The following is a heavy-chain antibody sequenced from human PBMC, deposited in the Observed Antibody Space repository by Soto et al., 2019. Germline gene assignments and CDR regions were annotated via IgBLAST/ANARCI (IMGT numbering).Heavy chain of an antibody. CDR2: IIPIFGTA. J-gene: IGHJ1*01. CDR3: ARRTIVGPYFQH. Sequence: QVQLVQSGAEVKKPGSSVKVCCKASGGTLSSYAISWVRQTPGQGLEWMGGIIPIFGTANYAQKFQGRVTITADESTSTAYMELSSLRSEDTAVYSCARRTIVGPYFQHWGQGTLVTVSS. V-gene: IGHV1-69*12. D-gene: IGHD1-26*01. CDR1: GGTLSSYA.